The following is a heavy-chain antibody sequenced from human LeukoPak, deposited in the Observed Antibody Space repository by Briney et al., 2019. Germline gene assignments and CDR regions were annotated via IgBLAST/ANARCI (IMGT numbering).Heavy chain of an antibody. V-gene: IGHV3-7*01. D-gene: IGHD6-25*01. CDR3: ARILWGSSASNWFDP. Sequence: PGGSLRLSCAVSGFTFSSYWMTWVRQAPGKGLEWVASIKEDGSEKYFVDSVKGRFTISRDNAKNSVYLQMNSLRAEDTAVYCCARILWGSSASNWFDPWGQGTLVTVSS. J-gene: IGHJ5*02. CDR1: GFTFSSYW. CDR2: IKEDGSEK.